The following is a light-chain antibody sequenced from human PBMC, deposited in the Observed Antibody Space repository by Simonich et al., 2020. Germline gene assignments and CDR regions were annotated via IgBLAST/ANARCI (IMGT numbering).Light chain of an antibody. J-gene: IGLJ3*02. Sequence: QSALTQPASVSGSPGQSITLSCTGTSSDVGCYNYVSWYQQHPGKAPKLMIYDVSKRPSGVSNRFSCSKAGNTASLTISGLQAEDEADYYCSSYTSSSTWVFGGGTKLTVL. CDR3: SSYTSSSTWV. CDR2: DVS. V-gene: IGLV2-14*01. CDR1: SSDVGCYNY.